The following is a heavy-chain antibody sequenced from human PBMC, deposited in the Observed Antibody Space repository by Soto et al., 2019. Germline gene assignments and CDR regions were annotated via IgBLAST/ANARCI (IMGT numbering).Heavy chain of an antibody. J-gene: IGHJ4*02. Sequence: QVQLVQSGAEVKKPGASVKVSCKASGYTFTDYYVHWVRQAPGQGLDWMGWINPNSGGTNYAQKFQGRVTMTRDASIGTAYMELGRLTSDDTALYYCARESPVYGPDYWGQGTLVTVSA. CDR3: ARESPVYGPDY. CDR2: INPNSGGT. CDR1: GYTFTDYY. V-gene: IGHV1-2*02. D-gene: IGHD3-10*01.